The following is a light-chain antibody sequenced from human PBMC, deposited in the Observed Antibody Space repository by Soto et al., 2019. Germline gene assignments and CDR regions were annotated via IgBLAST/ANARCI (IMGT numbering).Light chain of an antibody. CDR2: GAS. CDR3: QQYGSSPRT. CDR1: QSVSSSF. V-gene: IGKV3-20*01. J-gene: IGKJ1*01. Sequence: EIVLTQSPGTLSLSPGERATLSCRASQSVSSSFLAWYQRRPGQTPRLLIYGASSRATGISDRFSGSGSGTDFTLTISRLEPEDFAVYYCQQYGSSPRTFGQGTKVEIK.